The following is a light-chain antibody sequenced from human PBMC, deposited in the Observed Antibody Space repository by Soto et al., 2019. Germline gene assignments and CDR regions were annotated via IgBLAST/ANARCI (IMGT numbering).Light chain of an antibody. CDR2: NVG. CDR3: SSYTSSSTLGV. V-gene: IGLV2-14*03. J-gene: IGLJ1*01. CDR1: TSDFGGYNY. Sequence: QSALTQPASGSGSLGQWITISCTGTTSDFGGYNYVSWYQHHPGKAPKLMIFNVGNRPSGVSNRFSGSKSDNTASLTISGLQAEDEADYYCSSYTSSSTLGVFGTGTKLTVL.